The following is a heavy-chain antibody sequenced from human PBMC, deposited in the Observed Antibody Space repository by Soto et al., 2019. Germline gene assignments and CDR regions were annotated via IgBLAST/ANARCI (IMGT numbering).Heavy chain of an antibody. Sequence: GTLRRPCAASGCIVSSNYMNWVRQAPGKGLEWVSVIYSGGTTYYADSVKGRFIISRDNSKNTLYLQMNSLRAEDTAVYYCARSRAMDVWGQGTTVTVSS. J-gene: IGHJ6*02. CDR3: ARSRAMDV. CDR1: GCIVSSNY. CDR2: IYSGGTT. V-gene: IGHV3-53*01.